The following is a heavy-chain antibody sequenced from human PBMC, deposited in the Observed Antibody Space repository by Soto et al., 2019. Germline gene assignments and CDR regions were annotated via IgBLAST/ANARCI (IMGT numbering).Heavy chain of an antibody. V-gene: IGHV3-74*01. CDR3: ARWEWEQDFFDP. J-gene: IGHJ5*02. Sequence: EVQLVESGGGLVQPGGSLRLSCAASGFTFSSYWMHWVRQAPGKGLVWVSRINSDGSSTSYADSVKGRFTISRDNAKNTRYLQMNSLRAEDTAVYYCARWEWEQDFFDPWGQGTLVTVSS. CDR2: INSDGSST. CDR1: GFTFSSYW. D-gene: IGHD1-26*01.